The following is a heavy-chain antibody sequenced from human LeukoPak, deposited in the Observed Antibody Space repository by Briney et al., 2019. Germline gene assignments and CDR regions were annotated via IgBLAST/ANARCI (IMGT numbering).Heavy chain of an antibody. V-gene: IGHV4-38-2*01. CDR3: AAGTIYGVVTFFNY. J-gene: IGHJ4*02. Sequence: PSETLSLTCAVSGYSISSGYYWGWTRQPPGKGLEWIETIHHSGSTYYNPSLKSRVTISVDTSKNQFSLKLSSVTAADTAVYYCAAGTIYGVVTFFNYWGQGTLVTVSS. D-gene: IGHD3-3*01. CDR1: GYSISSGYY. CDR2: IHHSGST.